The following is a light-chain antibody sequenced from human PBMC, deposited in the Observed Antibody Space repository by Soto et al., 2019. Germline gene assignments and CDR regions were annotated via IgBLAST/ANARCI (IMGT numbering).Light chain of an antibody. CDR1: QSIGFN. CDR3: QQLHDYPIT. J-gene: IGKJ5*01. Sequence: DIQMTQSPSSLSAVVGDRVTITCRASQSIGFNLNLYQQKPGKAPKLLIYGALTLQSGVPSRFSGSGSGTDFTLTISSLQPEDFATYYCQQLHDYPITFGQGTRLEIK. CDR2: GAL. V-gene: IGKV1-39*01.